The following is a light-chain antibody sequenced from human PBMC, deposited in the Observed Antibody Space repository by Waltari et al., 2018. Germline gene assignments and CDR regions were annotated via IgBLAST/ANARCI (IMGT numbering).Light chain of an antibody. CDR3: QQSDSTPYT. Sequence: DIQMTQSPSSLSASVGDRVTLTCRSSQNIGTYLNLYQQRPGKAPKVLISVASTLQSGVPSRFSGSGSGTEFTLTITNLQPEDFAVYYCQQSDSTPYTFGQGTTLESK. V-gene: IGKV1-39*01. CDR2: VAS. J-gene: IGKJ2*01. CDR1: QNIGTY.